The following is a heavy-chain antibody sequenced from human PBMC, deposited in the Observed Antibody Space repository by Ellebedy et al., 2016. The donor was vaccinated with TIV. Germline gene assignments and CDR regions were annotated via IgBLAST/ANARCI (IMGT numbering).Heavy chain of an antibody. CDR2: ISYDGSNK. Sequence: GESLKISXAASGFTFSSYGMHWVRQAPGKGLEWVAVISYDGSNKYYADSVKGRFTISRDNSKNTLYLQMNSLRAEDTAVYYCAKGGRKNYYYYGMDVWGQGTTVTVSS. CDR3: AKGGRKNYYYYGMDV. CDR1: GFTFSSYG. J-gene: IGHJ6*02. V-gene: IGHV3-30*18.